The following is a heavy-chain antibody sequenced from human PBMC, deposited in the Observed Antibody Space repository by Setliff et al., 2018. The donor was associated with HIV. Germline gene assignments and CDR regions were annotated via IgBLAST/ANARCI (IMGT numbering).Heavy chain of an antibody. J-gene: IGHJ4*02. Sequence: GGSLRLSCAASGFMFSSYGMHWVRQAPGKGLEHISGISSDGCSMYYADSVRGRFTISRDNSKNTLYLQMGSLRGDDMAVYYCTKNLYRSPWSPLDYWGQGTLVTVSS. CDR3: TKNLYRSPWSPLDY. CDR2: ISSDGCSM. CDR1: GFMFSSYG. V-gene: IGHV3-64*02. D-gene: IGHD6-19*01.